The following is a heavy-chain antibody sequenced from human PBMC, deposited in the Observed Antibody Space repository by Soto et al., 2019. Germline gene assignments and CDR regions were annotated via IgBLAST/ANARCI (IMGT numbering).Heavy chain of an antibody. Sequence: QVQLQESGPGLVKPSQTLSLSCSIAGGSITSANYYWTWIRLFPGKGLEWIGYLYSSGPTHYNPSLTSRATISLDSSNNPFSLEVKSATAADKAVYYCAIIGLHVGELSRTWFDPWGQGSLVPVS. CDR3: AIIGLHVGELSRTWFDP. CDR2: LYSSGPT. D-gene: IGHD3-16*02. J-gene: IGHJ5*02. V-gene: IGHV4-31*03. CDR1: GGSITSANYY.